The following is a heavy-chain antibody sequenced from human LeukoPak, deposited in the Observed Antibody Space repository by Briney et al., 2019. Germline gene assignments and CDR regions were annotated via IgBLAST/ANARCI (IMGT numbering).Heavy chain of an antibody. V-gene: IGHV3-30*03. CDR3: AREHYYGSGSYLWFDP. Sequence: GGSLRLSCAASGFTFSSYSMNWVRQAPGKGLEWVAVISYDGSNKYYADSVKGRFTISRDNSKNTLYLQVNSLRAEDTAVYYCAREHYYGSGSYLWFDPWGQGTLVTVSS. J-gene: IGHJ5*02. CDR2: ISYDGSNK. D-gene: IGHD3-10*01. CDR1: GFTFSSYS.